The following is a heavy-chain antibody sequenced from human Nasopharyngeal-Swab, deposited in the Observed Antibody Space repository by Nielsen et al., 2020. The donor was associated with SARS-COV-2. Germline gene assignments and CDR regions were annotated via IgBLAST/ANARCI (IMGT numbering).Heavy chain of an antibody. J-gene: IGHJ4*02. CDR1: GFTFSNYW. Sequence: GESLKISCVASGFTFSNYWMYWVRQAPGKSLVWVSRIKHDGSGTKYADSVKGRFTISRDNAKNTLYLHMNSLTAEDTTVYYCTRDFGMATFDSWGQGTLVTVSS. D-gene: IGHD3-16*01. CDR3: TRDFGMATFDS. V-gene: IGHV3-74*03. CDR2: IKHDGSGT.